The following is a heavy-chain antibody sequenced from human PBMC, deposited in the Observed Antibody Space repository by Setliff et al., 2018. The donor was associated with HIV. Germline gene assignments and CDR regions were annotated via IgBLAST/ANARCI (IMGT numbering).Heavy chain of an antibody. D-gene: IGHD3-22*01. CDR1: GGALSTYA. Sequence: SVKVSCKASGGALSTYAINWVRQAPGQGLEWVGGIIPVFGTANYAQKLEGRVTITADESTSTAYMELSGLSSEDTAVYYCARAAYYDSRDFSDYYYKDVWGTGTTVTVSS. CDR3: ARAAYYDSRDFSDYYYKDV. J-gene: IGHJ6*03. V-gene: IGHV1-69*13. CDR2: IIPVFGTA.